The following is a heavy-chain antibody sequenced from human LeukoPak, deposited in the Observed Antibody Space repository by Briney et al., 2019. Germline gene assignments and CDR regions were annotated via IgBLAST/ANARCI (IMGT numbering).Heavy chain of an antibody. CDR3: ARGNRLYSSSWSSLAFDI. V-gene: IGHV1-8*01. CDR1: GYTFTSYD. Sequence: ASVKVSCKASGYTFTSYDINWVRQATGQGLEWMEWVNPNSAYTGYAQKFQGRVTMTRDTSIGTAYMEVSSLRSEDTAVYYCARGNRLYSSSWSSLAFDIWGRGTMVTVSS. D-gene: IGHD6-13*01. CDR2: VNPNSAYT. J-gene: IGHJ3*02.